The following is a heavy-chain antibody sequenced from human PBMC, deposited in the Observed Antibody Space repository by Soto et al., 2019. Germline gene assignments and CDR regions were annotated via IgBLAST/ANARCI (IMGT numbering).Heavy chain of an antibody. V-gene: IGHV4-34*01. CDR3: ARGVAASQDFRLRSRYSGMDV. D-gene: IGHD6-6*01. J-gene: IGHJ6*04. CDR2: INQSGST. Sequence: PGKGLEWIGEINQSGSTNYNPSLKSRVTISVDTSKNQFSLKLSSVTAAETAVYYCARGVAASQDFRLRSRYSGMDVWGKGTTVTVS.